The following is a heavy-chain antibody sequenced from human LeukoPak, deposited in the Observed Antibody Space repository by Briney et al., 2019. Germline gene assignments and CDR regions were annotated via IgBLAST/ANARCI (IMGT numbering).Heavy chain of an antibody. J-gene: IGHJ4*02. CDR2: MSPDGSGK. CDR3: VRDEKKRGGDY. V-gene: IGHV3-7*01. Sequence: GGSLRLSCAASGFTFSTYWMSWVRQSPGKGLEWVANMSPDGSGKHYADSVRGRFTTSRDNAKNSFYLQMNSLRVEDTAVYYCVRDEKKRGGDYWGQGTLVTVST. CDR1: GFTFSTYW. D-gene: IGHD3-16*01.